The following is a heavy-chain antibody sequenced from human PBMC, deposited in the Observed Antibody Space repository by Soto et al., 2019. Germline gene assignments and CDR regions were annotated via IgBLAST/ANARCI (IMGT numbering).Heavy chain of an antibody. D-gene: IGHD6-19*01. CDR1: GLSFVNYA. V-gene: IGHV3-23*01. Sequence: RLSCAASGLSFVNYAMNWVRQAPGKGLEWVSGLSGSGTSTYYADSVKGRFTISRDNSRDTLFLQMNSLTADDTAVYYCAKATTNGGWFNPFDSWGQGALVTVSS. CDR3: AKATTNGGWFNPFDS. CDR2: LSGSGTST. J-gene: IGHJ4*02.